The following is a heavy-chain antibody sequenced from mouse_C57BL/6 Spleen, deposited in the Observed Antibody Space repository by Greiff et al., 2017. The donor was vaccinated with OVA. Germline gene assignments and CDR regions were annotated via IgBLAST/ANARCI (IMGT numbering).Heavy chain of an antibody. Sequence: QVQLQQSGPELVKPGASVKISCKASGYAFSSSWMNWVKQRPGKGLEWIGRIYPGDGDTNYNGQFKGKATLTADKSSSTAYMQLSSLTSEDSAVYCCARRGGYWYFDVWGTGTTVTVSS. CDR2: IYPGDGDT. CDR1: GYAFSSSW. CDR3: ARRGGYWYFDV. V-gene: IGHV1-82*01. J-gene: IGHJ1*03.